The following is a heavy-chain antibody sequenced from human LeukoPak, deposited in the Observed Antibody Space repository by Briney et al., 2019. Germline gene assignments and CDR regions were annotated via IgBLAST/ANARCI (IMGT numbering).Heavy chain of an antibody. D-gene: IGHD1-1*01. J-gene: IGHJ6*03. CDR3: AKSYNWKDYYYYYMDV. Sequence: GGSLRLSCSASGFTFSYYGMHWVRQAPGKGLEWVAFIRYDGSNTYYADSVKGRFTFSRDNSKNTLYLQMNTLRAEDTAIYYCAKSYNWKDYYYYYMDVWGKGTTVTISS. CDR1: GFTFSYYG. V-gene: IGHV3-30*02. CDR2: IRYDGSNT.